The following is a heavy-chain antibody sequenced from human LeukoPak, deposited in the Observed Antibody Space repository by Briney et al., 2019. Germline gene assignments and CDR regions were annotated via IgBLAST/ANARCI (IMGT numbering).Heavy chain of an antibody. Sequence: PGGSLRLSCAASGFTSSSYWMSWVRQAPGKGLEWVANIKQDGSEKYYVDSVKGRFTISRDNAKNSLYLQMNSLRAEDTAVYYCARVSYSSGWSAFDIWGQGTMVTVSS. J-gene: IGHJ3*02. CDR3: ARVSYSSGWSAFDI. V-gene: IGHV3-7*01. CDR1: GFTSSSYW. D-gene: IGHD6-19*01. CDR2: IKQDGSEK.